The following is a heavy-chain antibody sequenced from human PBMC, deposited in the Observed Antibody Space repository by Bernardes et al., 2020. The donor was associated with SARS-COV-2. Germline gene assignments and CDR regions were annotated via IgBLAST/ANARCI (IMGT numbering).Heavy chain of an antibody. Sequence: AAVKVSCKVSEYTLTELSIPWVRQGPGKGLEYMGGFDPFDPVDDETVYTQQFQGRVTMIEDTSTDTAYMELSSLRSEDTAIYYCAAVLTQYCGGDCYSFNYWGQGTLVTVSS. CDR1: EYTLTELS. V-gene: IGHV1-24*01. J-gene: IGHJ4*02. CDR2: FDPFDPVDDET. D-gene: IGHD2-21*02. CDR3: AAVLTQYCGGDCYSFNY.